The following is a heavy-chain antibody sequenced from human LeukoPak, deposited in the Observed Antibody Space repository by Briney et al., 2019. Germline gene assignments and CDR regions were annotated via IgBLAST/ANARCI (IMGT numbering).Heavy chain of an antibody. V-gene: IGHV3-21*01. J-gene: IGHJ6*02. D-gene: IGHD2-2*01. CDR1: GXTFSRYA. CDR2: ISTGGDNK. Sequence: GGSLRLSCAASGXTFSRYAMNWVRQVPGKGLEWVSYISTGGDNKFYSGSLKGRFTVSRDNAKSSLFLQMDSLRAEDTAVYYCARSFCTSASCSKGYYYYVLDVWGQGTTVTVSS. CDR3: ARSFCTSASCSKGYYYYVLDV.